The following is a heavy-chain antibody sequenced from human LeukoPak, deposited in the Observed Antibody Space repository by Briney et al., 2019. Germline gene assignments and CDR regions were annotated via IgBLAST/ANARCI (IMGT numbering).Heavy chain of an antibody. V-gene: IGHV3-66*04. D-gene: IGHD3-10*01. CDR3: ASHRLLWFGEPAFDI. CDR1: GFTVSSNY. CDR2: IYSGGST. J-gene: IGHJ3*02. Sequence: GGSLRLSCAASGFTVSSNYMSWVRQAPGKGLEWVSVIYSGGSTYYADSVKGRFTISRDNSKNTLYLQMNSLRAEDTVVYYCASHRLLWFGEPAFDIWGQGTMVTVSS.